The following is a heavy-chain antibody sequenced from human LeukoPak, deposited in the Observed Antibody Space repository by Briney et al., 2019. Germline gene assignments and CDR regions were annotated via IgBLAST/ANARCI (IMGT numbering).Heavy chain of an antibody. CDR1: GYTFTSYG. CDR3: ARHTLYGSGSYYVYYFDY. CDR2: FSSYNGNT. J-gene: IGHJ4*02. Sequence: GASVKVSCKASGYTFTSYGISWVRQAPGQGLEWMGWFSSYNGNTNYAQKLQGRVTMTTDTSTSAAYMELRSLRSDDMAVYYCARHTLYGSGSYYVYYFDYWGQGTLVTVSS. D-gene: IGHD3-10*01. V-gene: IGHV1-18*03.